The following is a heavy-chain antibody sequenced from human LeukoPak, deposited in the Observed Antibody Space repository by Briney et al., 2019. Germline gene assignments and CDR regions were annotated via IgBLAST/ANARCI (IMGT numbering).Heavy chain of an antibody. D-gene: IGHD1-1*01. CDR2: IFYSGST. Sequence: SETLSLTCTVSGASISSYYWSWIRQPPGKGLEWIGCIFYSGSTNYNPSLKSRVTISVDTSKTQFSLRLSSVTAADTAVYYCARRGVHYYYGMDVWGQGTTVTVSS. CDR1: GASISSYY. V-gene: IGHV4-59*01. J-gene: IGHJ6*02. CDR3: ARRGVHYYYGMDV.